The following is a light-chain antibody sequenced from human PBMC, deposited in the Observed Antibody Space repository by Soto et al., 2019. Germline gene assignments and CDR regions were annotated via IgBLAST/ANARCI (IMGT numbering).Light chain of an antibody. CDR3: SSYTTGRTLV. CDR2: DVS. J-gene: IGLJ3*02. V-gene: IGLV2-14*01. CDR1: SSDLGDYNS. Sequence: QSALTQPASVSGSPGQSITISCTGTSSDLGDYNSVSWYQHHPGKAPKLMIYDVSHRPSGVSNRFSGSKSGNTASLTISGLQTEDEAAYYCSSYTTGRTLVFGEGTKLTVL.